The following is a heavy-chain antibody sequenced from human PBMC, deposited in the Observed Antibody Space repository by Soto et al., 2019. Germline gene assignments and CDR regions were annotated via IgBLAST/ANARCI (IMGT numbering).Heavy chain of an antibody. CDR1: GYTFITYG. CDR2: ISTYNGNT. D-gene: IGHD1-1*01. CDR3: AADPPNEENDAFDI. V-gene: IGHV1-18*01. J-gene: IGHJ3*02. Sequence: ASVKVSCKASGYTFITYGVSWVRQAPGQGLDWLGWISTYNGNTRYAERLQGRVTMTTDTTTNTAYMELRNLRSDDTAVYYCAADPPNEENDAFDIWGQGTMVTVSS.